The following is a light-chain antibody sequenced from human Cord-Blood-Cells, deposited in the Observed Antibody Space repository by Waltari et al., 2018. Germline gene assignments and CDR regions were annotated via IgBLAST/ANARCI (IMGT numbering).Light chain of an antibody. Sequence: SCTGTSSDVGSYNLVSWYQQHPGKAPKLMIYEGSKRPSGVSNRFSGSKSGNTASLTISGLQAEDEADYYCCSYAGSSTYVFGTGTKVTVL. CDR3: CSYAGSSTYV. CDR1: SSDVGSYNL. CDR2: EGS. V-gene: IGLV2-23*01. J-gene: IGLJ1*01.